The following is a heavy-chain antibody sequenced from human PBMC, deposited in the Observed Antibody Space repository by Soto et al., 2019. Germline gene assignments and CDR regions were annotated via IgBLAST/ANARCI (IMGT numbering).Heavy chain of an antibody. CDR2: ISYDGSNK. J-gene: IGHJ5*01. CDR1: GFTFPTYD. D-gene: IGHD6-13*01. Sequence: QIQLVESGGGAVEPGRSLRLSCAASGFTFPTYDMHWVRQAPGKGLEWVALISYDGSNKYYADSVKGRFNTSRDNSKNTLYLQMNSLRTEDMAMYYCAKPIRYTSSWFDYWGQGTLVTVSS. V-gene: IGHV3-30*18. CDR3: AKPIRYTSSWFDY.